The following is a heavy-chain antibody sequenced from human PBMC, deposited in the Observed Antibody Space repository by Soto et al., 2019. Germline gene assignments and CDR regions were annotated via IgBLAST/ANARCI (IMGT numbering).Heavy chain of an antibody. CDR3: ARVHQEDDYGDYVYLAYFDY. D-gene: IGHD4-17*01. Sequence: QVQLVQSGAEVKKPGASVKVSCKASGYTFTSYGISWVRQAPGQGLEWMGWISAYNGNTNYAQKLQGRVTMTTDTSTSTAYMELRSLRSDDTAVYYCARVHQEDDYGDYVYLAYFDYWGQGTLVTVSS. CDR2: ISAYNGNT. V-gene: IGHV1-18*01. J-gene: IGHJ4*02. CDR1: GYTFTSYG.